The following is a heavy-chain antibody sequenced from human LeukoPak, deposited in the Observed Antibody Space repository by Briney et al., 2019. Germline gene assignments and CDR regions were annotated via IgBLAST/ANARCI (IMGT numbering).Heavy chain of an antibody. Sequence: GESLKISCKGSGYSFTSYWIGWVRQMPGKGLEWMGIIYPGDSDTRYSPSSQGQVTISVDTSITTAHLQWSSLKASDTAIYYCAISLGLSDTYWDFWGQGALVTVTS. CDR3: AISLGLSDTYWDF. CDR1: GYSFTSYW. J-gene: IGHJ4*02. CDR2: IYPGDSDT. V-gene: IGHV5-51*01. D-gene: IGHD2-8*02.